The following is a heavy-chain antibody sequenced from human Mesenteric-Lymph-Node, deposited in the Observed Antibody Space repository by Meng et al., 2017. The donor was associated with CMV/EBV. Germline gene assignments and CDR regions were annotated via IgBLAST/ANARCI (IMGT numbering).Heavy chain of an antibody. V-gene: IGHV2-5*02. Sequence: CTFSGFSVAISGVGVGWIRQPPGKALEWLVLIYWDDDKRYSPSLKSRLTITKDTSKNQVVLTMTNMDPVDTATYYCARTYNAAFDNWGQGTLVTVSS. CDR2: IYWDDDK. D-gene: IGHD1-1*01. CDR3: ARTYNAAFDN. J-gene: IGHJ4*02. CDR1: GFSVAISGVG.